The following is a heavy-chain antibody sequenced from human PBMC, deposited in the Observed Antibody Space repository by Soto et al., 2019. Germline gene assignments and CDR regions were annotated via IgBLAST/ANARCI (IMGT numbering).Heavy chain of an antibody. CDR1: GFTFSSYG. V-gene: IGHV3-30*18. D-gene: IGHD3-22*01. CDR3: AKSRYYYDSSGAYDY. J-gene: IGHJ4*02. CDR2: ISYDGSNK. Sequence: GGSLILSCAASGFTFSSYGMHWVRQAPGKGLEWVAVISYDGSNKYYADSVKGRFTISRDNSKNTLYLQMNSLRAEDTAVYYCAKSRYYYDSSGAYDYWGQGTLVTVSS.